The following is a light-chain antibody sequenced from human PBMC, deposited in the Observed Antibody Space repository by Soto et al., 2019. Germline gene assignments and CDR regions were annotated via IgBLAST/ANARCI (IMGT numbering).Light chain of an antibody. Sequence: EIVMTQSPATLSVSPGERATLSCRASQSVSSNLAWYQQKSGQTPRLLIYEASSRATGIPARFSGSGSGTNFTLTISSLQSEYFAVYYCQEYNNWPLTVGGGTNVEIK. CDR3: QEYNNWPLT. J-gene: IGKJ4*01. CDR2: EAS. V-gene: IGKV3-15*01. CDR1: QSVSSN.